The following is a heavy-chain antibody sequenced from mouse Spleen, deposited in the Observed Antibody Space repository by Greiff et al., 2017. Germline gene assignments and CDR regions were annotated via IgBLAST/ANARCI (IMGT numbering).Heavy chain of an antibody. CDR2: IDPSDSYT. Sequence: QVQLQQPGAELVKPGASVKLSCKASGYTFTSYWMQWVKQRPGQGLEWIGEIDPSDSYTNYNQKFKGKATLTVDTSSSTAYMQLSSLTSEDSAVYYCARRGYNGSYWYFDVWGAGTTVTVSS. V-gene: IGHV1-50*01. J-gene: IGHJ1*01. CDR1: GYTFTSYW. D-gene: IGHD2-1*01. CDR3: ARRGYNGSYWYFDV.